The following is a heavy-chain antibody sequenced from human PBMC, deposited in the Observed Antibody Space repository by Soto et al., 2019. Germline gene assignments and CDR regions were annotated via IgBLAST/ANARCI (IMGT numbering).Heavy chain of an antibody. CDR2: ISSSSSTI. V-gene: IGHV3-48*02. Sequence: EVQLVESGGGFVQPGGSLRLSCAASGFTFSSYSMNWVRQAPGKGLEWVSYISSSSSTIYYADSVKGRFTISRDNAKNALYLQRHSLRDEDTAVYYCAREGGNLNWCATWGQGTLVTASS. CDR3: AREGGNLNWCAT. J-gene: IGHJ5*02. CDR1: GFTFSSYS. D-gene: IGHD1-26*01.